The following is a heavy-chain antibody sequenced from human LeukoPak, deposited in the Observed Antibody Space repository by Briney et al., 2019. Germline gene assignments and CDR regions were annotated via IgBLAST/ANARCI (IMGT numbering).Heavy chain of an antibody. V-gene: IGHV4-61*02. J-gene: IGHJ4*02. D-gene: IGHD3-22*01. CDR2: IYTSGST. Sequence: SEILSLTCTVSGGSISSGSYYWSWIRQPAGKGLEWIGRIYTSGSTNYNPSLKSRVTMSVDTSKNQFSLKLRSVTAADTAVYYCARDQYYYDSSGYSPFDYWGQGTLVTVSS. CDR1: GGSISSGSYY. CDR3: ARDQYYYDSSGYSPFDY.